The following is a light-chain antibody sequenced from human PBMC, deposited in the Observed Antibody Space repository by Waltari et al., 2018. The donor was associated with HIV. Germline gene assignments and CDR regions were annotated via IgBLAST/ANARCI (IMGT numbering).Light chain of an antibody. CDR2: STN. V-gene: IGLV7-43*01. J-gene: IGLJ1*01. Sequence: QTVVTQEPSLTVSPGGTVTLTCASSTGAVTSGNYPNWFQQKPGQAPRALFYSTNNYCSGTPARFSCSLLGGKTALTRSGVQPEDRAGYYCLLYYGGQGYVFGTGTKVTVL. CDR3: LLYYGGQGYV. CDR1: TGAVTSGNY.